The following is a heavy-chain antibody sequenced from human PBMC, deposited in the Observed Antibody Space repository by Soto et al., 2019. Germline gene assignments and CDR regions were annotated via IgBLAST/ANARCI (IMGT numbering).Heavy chain of an antibody. D-gene: IGHD3-9*01. CDR1: GYSFTSYW. CDR3: ARGVDYDILTGYLEPYYFDY. J-gene: IGHJ4*02. Sequence: GESLKISCKGSGYSFTSYWISWVRQAPGKGLEWVAVISYDGSNKYYADSVKGRFTISRDNSKNTLYLQMNSLRAEDTAVYYCARGVDYDILTGYLEPYYFDYWGQGTLVTVSS. CDR2: ISYDGSNK. V-gene: IGHV3-30*19.